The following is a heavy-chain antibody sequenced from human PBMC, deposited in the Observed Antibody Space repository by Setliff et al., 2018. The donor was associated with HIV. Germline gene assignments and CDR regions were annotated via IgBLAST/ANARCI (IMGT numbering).Heavy chain of an antibody. CDR2: INSKSGDT. CDR3: TRGTAVADTNTQPFKY. J-gene: IGHJ4*02. D-gene: IGHD6-19*01. V-gene: IGHV1-2*02. Sequence: ASVKVSCKASGYMFTDYYIHWVRQAPGQGLEWMGWINSKSGDTKYGQSFQGRVTMTRDTSISTAYMNLSGLRSNDTAVYYCTRGTAVADTNTQPFKYWGQGALVTVS. CDR1: GYMFTDYY.